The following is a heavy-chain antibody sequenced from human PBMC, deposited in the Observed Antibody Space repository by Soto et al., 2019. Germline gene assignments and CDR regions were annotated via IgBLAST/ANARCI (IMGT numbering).Heavy chain of an antibody. Sequence: QVQLVQSGAEVKKPGSSVKVSCKASGGTFSSYAFNWVRQAPGQGLEWMGRIIPILGIGDYAQRFQGRVTITADKSTSTVYMELSSLRSEDPAVYYCARTPRAVAAMHMDVWGKGTMVTVSS. CDR3: ARTPRAVAAMHMDV. CDR2: IIPILGIG. V-gene: IGHV1-69*04. J-gene: IGHJ6*03. CDR1: GGTFSSYA. D-gene: IGHD6-19*01.